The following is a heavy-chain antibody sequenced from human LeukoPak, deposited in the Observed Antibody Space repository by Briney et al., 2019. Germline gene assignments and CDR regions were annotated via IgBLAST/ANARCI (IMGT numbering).Heavy chain of an antibody. CDR1: GFTFSTYA. Sequence: LAGGSLRLSCAASGFTFSTYATNWVRHAPGKGLVWVSRINSDGSSTSYADSVKGRFTISRDNAKNTLYLQMNSLRAEDTAVYYCARKNATDYYYYSYSMDVWGQGTTVTVSS. J-gene: IGHJ6*02. CDR2: INSDGSST. V-gene: IGHV3-74*01. D-gene: IGHD1-26*01. CDR3: ARKNATDYYYYSYSMDV.